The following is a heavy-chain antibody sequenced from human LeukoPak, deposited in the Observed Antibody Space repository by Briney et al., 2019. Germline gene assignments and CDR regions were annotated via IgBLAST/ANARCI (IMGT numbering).Heavy chain of an antibody. Sequence: SETLSLTCAVYGGSFSGYYWSWIRQPPGKGLEWIGYIYTSGSTNYNPSLKSRVTISVDTSRNQFSLNLSSVTAADTAVYYCARHLATAFDFDYWGQGTLVTVSS. CDR2: IYTSGST. CDR1: GGSFSGYY. J-gene: IGHJ4*02. CDR3: ARHLATAFDFDY. V-gene: IGHV4-4*09. D-gene: IGHD5-24*01.